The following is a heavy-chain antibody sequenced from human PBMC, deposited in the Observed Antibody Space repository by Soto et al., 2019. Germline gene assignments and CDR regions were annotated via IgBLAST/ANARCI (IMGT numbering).Heavy chain of an antibody. CDR1: GYSFTSYW. CDR3: ARHILTSPLDPPDY. D-gene: IGHD1-1*01. Sequence: GESLKISCKCSGYSFTSYWISWVRQMPGKGLEWMGRIDPSDSYTNYSPSFQGHVTISADRSISTAYLQWSSLKASDTAMYYCARHILTSPLDPPDYWGQGTLVTVSS. CDR2: IDPSDSYT. V-gene: IGHV5-10-1*01. J-gene: IGHJ4*02.